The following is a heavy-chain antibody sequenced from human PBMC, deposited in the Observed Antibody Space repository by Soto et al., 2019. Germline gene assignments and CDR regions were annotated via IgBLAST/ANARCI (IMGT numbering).Heavy chain of an antibody. V-gene: IGHV3-30-3*01. J-gene: IGHJ6*01. CDR2: ISYDGSNK. Sequence: RGSLLLSCAASVFTFSIYAMPWVRQAPGKGLEWVAVISYDGSNKYYADSVKGRFTISRDNSKNTLYLQMKSLRAEDTAVYYCARDRPSAAAIYYYGMDVWGQGTTVTVSS. CDR1: VFTFSIYA. D-gene: IGHD6-13*01. CDR3: ARDRPSAAAIYYYGMDV.